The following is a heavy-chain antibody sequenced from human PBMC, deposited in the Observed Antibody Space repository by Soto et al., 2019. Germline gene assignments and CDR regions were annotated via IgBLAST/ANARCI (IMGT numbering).Heavy chain of an antibody. D-gene: IGHD3-10*01. J-gene: IGHJ4*02. CDR2: IFDSGTT. CDR1: GGSITSDYSC. Sequence: QVQLQESGPGLVKPSQTLSPTCTVSGGSITSDYSCWSWIRQPPGEGLEWIGHIFDSGTTYTNPSLRSQVAISIDTSKNHLSLTLGSVTAVDTAVYYCARGPSADRVHYWGQGALVTVSS. CDR3: ARGPSADRVHY. V-gene: IGHV4-30-4*01.